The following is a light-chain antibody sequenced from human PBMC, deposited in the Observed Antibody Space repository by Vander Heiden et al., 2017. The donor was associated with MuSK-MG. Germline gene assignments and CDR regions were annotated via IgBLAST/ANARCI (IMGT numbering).Light chain of an antibody. CDR1: NSDVGGYRY. J-gene: IGLJ2*01. V-gene: IGLV2-14*03. CDR3: RSYTIDSTSV. CDR2: DVD. Sequence: QSALTQPASVSGSPGQSLTLSCTGTNSDVGGYRYVAGYQQHPGKVPNLIIYDVDHRPSGASDRFSGFKYGNTAFLSISGHQAEGGAEYFCRSYTIDSTSVFRGG.